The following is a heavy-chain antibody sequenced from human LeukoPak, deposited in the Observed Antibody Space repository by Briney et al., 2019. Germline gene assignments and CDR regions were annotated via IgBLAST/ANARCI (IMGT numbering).Heavy chain of an antibody. J-gene: IGHJ4*02. CDR1: GFTVSSNY. CDR3: ATGEPKSY. Sequence: GGSLRLSCAASGFTVSSNYMNWVRQAPGKGLEWVAVISKDGSSKYYADSEQGRFTISRDNSKNTLYLQMNSLRAEDTAVYYCATGEPKSYWGQGTLVTVSS. V-gene: IGHV3-30-3*01. CDR2: ISKDGSSK. D-gene: IGHD1-14*01.